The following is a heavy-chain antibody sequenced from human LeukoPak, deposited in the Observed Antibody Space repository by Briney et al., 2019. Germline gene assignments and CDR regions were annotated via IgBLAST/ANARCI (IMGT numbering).Heavy chain of an antibody. CDR1: GGSFSGYY. V-gene: IGHV4-34*01. J-gene: IGHJ4*02. Sequence: SETLSLTCAVYGGSFSGYYWSWIRQPPGKGLEWIGEINHSGSTNYNPSLKSRVTISVDTSKNQFSLKLSSVTAADTAVYYCARLGVHSYGLTKNYDYWGQGTLVTVSS. D-gene: IGHD5-18*01. CDR3: ARLGVHSYGLTKNYDY. CDR2: INHSGST.